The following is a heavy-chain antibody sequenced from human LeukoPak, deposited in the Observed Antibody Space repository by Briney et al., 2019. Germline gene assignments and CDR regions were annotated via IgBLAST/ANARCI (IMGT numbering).Heavy chain of an antibody. Sequence: ASVTVSCKASGYTFTGYYMHWVRQAPGQGLEWMGWINPNSGGTNYASKFQGRVTMTRDTSISTAYMELSRLRSDDTAVYYCARVGDYYNSSGYYNWGQGTLVTVSS. CDR2: INPNSGGT. J-gene: IGHJ4*02. V-gene: IGHV1-2*02. D-gene: IGHD3-22*01. CDR1: GYTFTGYY. CDR3: ARVGDYYNSSGYYN.